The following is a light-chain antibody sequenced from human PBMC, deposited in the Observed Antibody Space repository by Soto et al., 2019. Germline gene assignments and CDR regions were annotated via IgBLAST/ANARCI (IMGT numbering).Light chain of an antibody. CDR3: SSYTSSSTDVV. V-gene: IGLV2-14*01. CDR1: SSDFGGYNY. Sequence: QSALTQPASVSGSPGQSITISCTGTSSDFGGYNYVSWYQQHPGKAPKLMIYDVSNRPSGVSNRFSGSKSGNTASLTTSGLQAEDDADYYCSSYTSSSTDVVFGGGTKLTVL. CDR2: DVS. J-gene: IGLJ2*01.